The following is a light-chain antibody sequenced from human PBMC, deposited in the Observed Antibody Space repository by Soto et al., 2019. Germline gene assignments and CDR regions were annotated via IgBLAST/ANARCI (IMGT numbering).Light chain of an antibody. CDR2: GGS. V-gene: IGKV3-20*01. Sequence: DIVLTQSPGTLSLSPGERATLSCRASQSVSSNHLAWYQRKPGQAPRLLIYGGSSRATGIPVRFSGSGSETDFTLTITRLEPEDFAVYYCQQYGGSPRTFGQGTKVDIK. J-gene: IGKJ1*01. CDR3: QQYGGSPRT. CDR1: QSVSSNH.